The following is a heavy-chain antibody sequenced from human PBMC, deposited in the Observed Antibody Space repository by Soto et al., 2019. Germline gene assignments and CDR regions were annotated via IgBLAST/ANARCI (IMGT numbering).Heavy chain of an antibody. D-gene: IGHD2-2*01. V-gene: IGHV4-34*01. CDR1: GGSFSGYS. Sequence: SETLSLTCAVYGGSFSGYSWSWIRQPPGKGLEWIGEINHSGNTNYNPSLKSRVTISVDRSMNQFSLRLSSATAADTAVYHCARGLGYCSSARCPTIQWGRGTLVTVS. J-gene: IGHJ4*02. CDR2: INHSGNT. CDR3: ARGLGYCSSARCPTIQ.